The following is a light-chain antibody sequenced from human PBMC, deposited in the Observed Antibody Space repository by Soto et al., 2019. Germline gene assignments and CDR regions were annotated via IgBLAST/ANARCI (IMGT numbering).Light chain of an antibody. J-gene: IGKJ4*01. CDR1: QSILYSSNNKNY. V-gene: IGKV4-1*01. Sequence: DIVMTQSPDSLAVSLGERATINCKSSQSILYSSNNKNYLAWYQQKPGEPPKLLIYWASTRESGVPDRFSGSGSGTDFTLTISSLQAEDVAVYYCQDYYNTPLTFGGGTKVEIK. CDR3: QDYYNTPLT. CDR2: WAS.